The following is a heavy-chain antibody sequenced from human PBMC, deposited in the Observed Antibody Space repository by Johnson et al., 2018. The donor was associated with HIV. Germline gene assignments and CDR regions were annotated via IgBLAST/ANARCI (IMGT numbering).Heavy chain of an antibody. V-gene: IGHV3-33*08. J-gene: IGHJ3*02. D-gene: IGHD5-12*01. CDR3: ARDQGYNGFEPDAFDI. Sequence: QVQLVESGGGLVQPGRSLRLSCAASGFTFSSYGMHWVRQAPGKGLESVAVIWYDGSNKYYEDSVRGRFTISRDNSKNTLYLQMNSLRAEDTAVYFCARDQGYNGFEPDAFDIWGQGTMVTVSS. CDR1: GFTFSSYG. CDR2: IWYDGSNK.